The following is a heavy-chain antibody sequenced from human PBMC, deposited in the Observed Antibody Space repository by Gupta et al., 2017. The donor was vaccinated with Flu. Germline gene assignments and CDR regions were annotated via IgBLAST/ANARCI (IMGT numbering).Heavy chain of an antibody. CDR3: ARQGGPYFLRGNYMDI. V-gene: IGHV4-59*08. J-gene: IGHJ6*03. Sequence: QPPGKALEWIGCFYAPLTIHYNTALKSRLTISVGTSRNLVFLNLTSATAADTAMYFCARQGGPYFLRGNYMDIWGKGTTVTVSS. D-gene: IGHD3-3*01. CDR2: FYAPLTI.